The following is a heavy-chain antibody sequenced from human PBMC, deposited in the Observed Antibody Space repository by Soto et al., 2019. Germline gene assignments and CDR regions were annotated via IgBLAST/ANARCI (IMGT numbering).Heavy chain of an antibody. CDR3: ARDLFGYSGHDSDNWFDP. Sequence: SQTLSLTCAISGDSVSSNSAAWNWIRQSPSRGLEWLGRTYYRSKWYNDYAVSVKSRITINPDTSKNQFSLQLNSVTPEDTAVYYCARDLFGYSGHDSDNWFDPWGQGTLVTVSS. V-gene: IGHV6-1*01. CDR2: TYYRSKWYN. D-gene: IGHD5-12*01. CDR1: GDSVSSNSAA. J-gene: IGHJ5*02.